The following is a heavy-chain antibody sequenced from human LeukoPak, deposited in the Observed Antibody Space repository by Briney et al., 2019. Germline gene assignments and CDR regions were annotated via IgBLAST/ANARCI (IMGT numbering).Heavy chain of an antibody. CDR3: AKGERGWHVSVR. CDR2: IYSGGST. Sequence: GGSLRLSCAASGFTVSSNYMSWVRQAPGKGLEWVSVIYSGGSTYYADSVKGRFTISRDNSKNTLYLQMNSLRAEDTAVYYCAKGERGWHVSVRWGQGTLVTVSS. V-gene: IGHV3-66*01. CDR1: GFTVSSNY. J-gene: IGHJ4*02. D-gene: IGHD1-26*01.